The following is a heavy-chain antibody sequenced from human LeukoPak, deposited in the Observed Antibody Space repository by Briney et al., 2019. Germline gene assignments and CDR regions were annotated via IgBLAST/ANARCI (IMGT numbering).Heavy chain of an antibody. J-gene: IGHJ5*02. CDR3: AREPLTVPGQYNWFDP. D-gene: IGHD2/OR15-2a*01. V-gene: IGHV3-30-3*01. CDR1: GFTFSSYA. Sequence: GGSLRLSCAASGFTFSSYAMQWVRQAPGKGLEWVTVISSDGNNKYYADSVEGRFTISRDNSKRTLYLEMSSLRAEDTALYYCAREPLTVPGQYNWFDPWGQGTLVTVSS. CDR2: ISSDGNNK.